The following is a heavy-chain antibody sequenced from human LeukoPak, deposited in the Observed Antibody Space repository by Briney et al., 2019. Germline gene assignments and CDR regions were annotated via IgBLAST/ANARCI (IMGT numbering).Heavy chain of an antibody. J-gene: IGHJ4*02. D-gene: IGHD2-2*01. CDR1: GYTFSSYW. CDR2: IYPGDPDT. Sequence: GESLKISCKGSGYTFSSYWIAWVRQMPGKGLEWMGIIYPGDPDTRYSPSFEGQVTISADKTISTAYLQWSSLKASDTATYYCARYSPDVVVAPSAQFDYWGQGTLVTVSS. V-gene: IGHV5-51*01. CDR3: ARYSPDVVVAPSAQFDY.